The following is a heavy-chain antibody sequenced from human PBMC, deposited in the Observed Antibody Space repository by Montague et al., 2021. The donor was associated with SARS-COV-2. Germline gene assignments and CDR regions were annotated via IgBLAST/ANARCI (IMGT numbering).Heavy chain of an antibody. J-gene: IGHJ4*03. D-gene: IGHD1-1*01. Sequence: SLRLSCAASGFTFNSYPMHWVRQAPGKGLEWVAVISSDGSDKYSADSVKGRFTISRDNSKNTLFLEMNSLRAEDTAVYYCARDSERRPAGAFDYWGQGTLVTVSS. CDR2: ISSDGSDK. CDR3: ARDSERRPAGAFDY. V-gene: IGHV3-30*03. CDR1: GFTFNSYP.